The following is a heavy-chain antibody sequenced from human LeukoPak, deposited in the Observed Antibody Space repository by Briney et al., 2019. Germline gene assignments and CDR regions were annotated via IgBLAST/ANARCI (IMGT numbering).Heavy chain of an antibody. CDR3: ARGLDTYYFDSSGYYHGDY. D-gene: IGHD3-22*01. CDR2: INPNSGGT. V-gene: IGHV1-2*06. CDR1: GYTFIGYY. Sequence: GASVKVSCTASGYTFIGYYVHWVRQAPGQGLEWMGRINPNSGGTNYAQRFQGRVTMTRDTSISTAYMELSRLRSDDTAVYYCARGLDTYYFDSSGYYHGDYWGQGTLVTVSS. J-gene: IGHJ4*02.